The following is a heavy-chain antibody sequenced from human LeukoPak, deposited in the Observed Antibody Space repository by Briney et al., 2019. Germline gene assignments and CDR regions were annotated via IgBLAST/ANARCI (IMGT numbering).Heavy chain of an antibody. CDR2: IRYDGSNK. CDR1: GFTFSSYG. Sequence: PGRSLRLSCAASGFTFSSYGMHWVRQAPGKGLEWVAFIRYDGSNKYYADSVKGRFTISRDNSKNTLYLQVNSLRAEDTAVYYCAKDPIAAAGIRVHGFDPWGQGTLVTVSS. CDR3: AKDPIAAAGIRVHGFDP. D-gene: IGHD6-13*01. J-gene: IGHJ5*02. V-gene: IGHV3-30*02.